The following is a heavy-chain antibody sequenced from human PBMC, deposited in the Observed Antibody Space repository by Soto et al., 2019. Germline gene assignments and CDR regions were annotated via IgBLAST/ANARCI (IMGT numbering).Heavy chain of an antibody. V-gene: IGHV3-74*02. D-gene: IGHD1-26*01. CDR2: IKTDGSII. CDR3: ARVGQGAWYFDL. J-gene: IGHJ2*01. CDR1: GFSFSSYW. Sequence: EVQLVESGGGLVQPGGSLRLSCAASGFSFSSYWMHWVRQDPGTGLVWVSRIKTDGSIISYADSVKGRFTVSRDNAENTLYLQMNSLRADDTAVYYCARVGQGAWYFDLWGRGTLVTVSS.